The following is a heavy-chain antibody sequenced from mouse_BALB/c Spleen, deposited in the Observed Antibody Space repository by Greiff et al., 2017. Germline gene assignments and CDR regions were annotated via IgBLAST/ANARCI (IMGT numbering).Heavy chain of an antibody. J-gene: IGHJ2*02. CDR1: GYTFTSYW. Sequence: QVQLQQPGAELVKPGASVKLSCKASGYTFTSYWMHWVQQRPGQGLEWIGEINPSNGRTNYNEKFKSKATLTVDKSSSTAYMQLSSLTSEDSAVYYCAREAHFDYWGQGTSLTVSS. D-gene: IGHD1-3*01. CDR2: INPSNGRT. V-gene: IGHV1S81*02. CDR3: AREAHFDY.